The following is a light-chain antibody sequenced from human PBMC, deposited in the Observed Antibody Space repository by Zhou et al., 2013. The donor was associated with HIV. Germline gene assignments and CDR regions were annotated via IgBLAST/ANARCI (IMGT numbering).Light chain of an antibody. V-gene: IGKV3-15*01. CDR2: GAS. CDR1: QSVSSSY. Sequence: EIVLTQSPGTLSLSPGERATLSCRASQSVSSSYLAWYQQKPGQAPRLLIYGASTRATGIPARFSASGSGTEFTLIISSMQSEDFAVYYCQQYNNWHRTFGQGTKVELK. J-gene: IGKJ1*01. CDR3: QQYNNWHRT.